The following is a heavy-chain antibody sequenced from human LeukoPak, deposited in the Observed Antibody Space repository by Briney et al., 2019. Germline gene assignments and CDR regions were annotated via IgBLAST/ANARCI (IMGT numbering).Heavy chain of an antibody. CDR3: ARDRQQLVPWSYYYMDV. CDR2: IYTSGST. D-gene: IGHD6-13*01. CDR1: GGSISSYY. Sequence: PSETLSLTCTVSGGSISSYYWSWIRQPAGKGLEWIGRIYTSGSTNYNPSLKSRVTMSVDTSKNQFSLKLSSVTAADTAVYYCARDRQQLVPWSYYYMDVWGKGTTVTVSS. V-gene: IGHV4-4*07. J-gene: IGHJ6*03.